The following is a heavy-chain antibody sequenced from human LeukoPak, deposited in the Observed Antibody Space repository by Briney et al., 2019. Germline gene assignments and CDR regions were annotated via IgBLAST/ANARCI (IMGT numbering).Heavy chain of an antibody. D-gene: IGHD3-16*01. J-gene: IGHJ3*02. CDR3: AREITARAFDI. CDR2: IYYSGST. CDR1: GGSISSGDYY. Sequence: SETLSLTCTVSGGSISSGDYYWSWIRQPPGEGLEWIGYIYYSGSTYYNPSLKSRVTISVDTSKNQFSLKLSSVTAADTAVYYCAREITARAFDIWGQGTMVTVSS. V-gene: IGHV4-30-4*01.